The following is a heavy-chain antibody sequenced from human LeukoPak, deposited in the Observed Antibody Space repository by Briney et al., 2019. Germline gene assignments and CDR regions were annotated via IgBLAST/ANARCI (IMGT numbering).Heavy chain of an antibody. CDR1: GFTFSSYA. J-gene: IGHJ4*02. D-gene: IGHD5-12*01. CDR2: IKSKTDGGTT. CDR3: TTDLRFDSPGNYFDY. V-gene: IGHV3-15*01. Sequence: GGSLRLSCAASGFTFSSYAMHWVRQAPGKGLEWVGRIKSKTDGGTTDYAAPVKGRFTISRDDSKNTLYLQMNSLKTEDTAVYYCTTDLRFDSPGNYFDYWGQGTLVTVSS.